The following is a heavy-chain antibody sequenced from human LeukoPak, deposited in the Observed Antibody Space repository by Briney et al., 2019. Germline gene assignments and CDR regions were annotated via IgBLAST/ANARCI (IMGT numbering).Heavy chain of an antibody. D-gene: IGHD3-22*01. Sequence: GRSLRLSCAASGFTFSSYGMHWVRQAPGKGLEWVAVISYDGSNKYYADSVKGRFTISRDSSKNTLYLQMNSLRAEDTAVYYCAKVPYDSSGPFDYWGQGTLVTVSS. J-gene: IGHJ4*02. CDR2: ISYDGSNK. CDR1: GFTFSSYG. V-gene: IGHV3-30*18. CDR3: AKVPYDSSGPFDY.